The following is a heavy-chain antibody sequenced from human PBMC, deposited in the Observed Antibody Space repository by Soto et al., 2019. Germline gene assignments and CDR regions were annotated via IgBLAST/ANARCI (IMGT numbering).Heavy chain of an antibody. CDR3: ARDPETFYDSSGYYYFTS. CDR1: GFTFSSYA. Sequence: GGSLRISCAASGFTFSSYAMHWVRQAPGKGLEWVAVISYDGSNKYYADSVKGRFTISRDNSKNTLYLQMNSLRAEDTAVYYCARDPETFYDSSGYYYFTSGGQGTLVTVSS. D-gene: IGHD3-22*01. J-gene: IGHJ4*02. CDR2: ISYDGSNK. V-gene: IGHV3-30-3*01.